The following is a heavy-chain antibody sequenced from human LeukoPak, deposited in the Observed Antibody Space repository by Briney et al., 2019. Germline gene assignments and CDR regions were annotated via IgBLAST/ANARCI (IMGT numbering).Heavy chain of an antibody. CDR1: GFTFSTSW. CDR2: IKKDGSET. Sequence: PGGSLRLSCAASGFTFSTSWMSWVRQVPGKGLERVANIKKDGSETYYVDSVKGRFTISRDNAKNSLYLQMNSLRAEGTAMYYCARGRYSGTTYYFDYWGQGTLVTVSS. J-gene: IGHJ4*02. V-gene: IGHV3-7*03. D-gene: IGHD5-12*01. CDR3: ARGRYSGTTYYFDY.